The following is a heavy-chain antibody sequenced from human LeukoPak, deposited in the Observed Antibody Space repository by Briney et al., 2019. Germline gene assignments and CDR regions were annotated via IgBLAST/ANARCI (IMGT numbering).Heavy chain of an antibody. CDR2: IYFSGST. Sequence: SETLSLTCTVSGVSITSFYWSWIRQRPGKGLDGMGYIYFSGSTNYNPSLKSRATVSLDTTKNHVSMKLSSVSAADTAVYYCASTGYCIGGSCYSNYFDHWGQGTLVTVSS. D-gene: IGHD2-15*01. V-gene: IGHV4-4*09. J-gene: IGHJ4*02. CDR3: ASTGYCIGGSCYSNYFDH. CDR1: GVSITSFY.